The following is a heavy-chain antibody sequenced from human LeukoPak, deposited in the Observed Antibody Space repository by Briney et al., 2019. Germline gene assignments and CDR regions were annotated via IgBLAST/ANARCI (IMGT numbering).Heavy chain of an antibody. CDR1: GFTFSAHF. CDR2: ISINGDET. Sequence: PGGSLRLSCSASGFTFSAHFMQWVRQAPGKGLEYVSSISINGDETFYAESVKGRFTVSRDNSKNTLYLQLSSLRVEDTAIYYCIKDLAGTWSFDHWGQGTLLTVSS. J-gene: IGHJ4*02. V-gene: IGHV3-64D*06. D-gene: IGHD7-27*01. CDR3: IKDLAGTWSFDH.